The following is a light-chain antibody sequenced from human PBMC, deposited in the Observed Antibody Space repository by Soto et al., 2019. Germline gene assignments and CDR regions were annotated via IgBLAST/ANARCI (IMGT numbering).Light chain of an antibody. CDR1: QTINQY. CDR3: QQTYTIPLT. J-gene: IGKJ1*01. Sequence: DIQMTQSPSSLSASVGDRVTITCRASQTINQYLNWYQQKPGRAPRLLISVASTLQSGVPARFSGSGSRAEFTLTISSLQPEDFASYYCQQTYTIPLTFGQGTKVEIK. V-gene: IGKV1-39*01. CDR2: VAS.